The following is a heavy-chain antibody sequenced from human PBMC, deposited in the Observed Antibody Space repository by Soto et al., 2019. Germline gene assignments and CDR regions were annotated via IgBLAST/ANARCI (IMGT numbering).Heavy chain of an antibody. CDR1: GFTFSNAW. CDR2: IKSKTDGGTT. Sequence: GGSLRLSCAASGFTFSNAWMSWVRQAPGKGLEWVGRIKSKTDGGTTDYAAPVKGRFTISRDDSKNTLYLQMNSLKTEDTAVYYCTTDTPITIFGVVKPRVAGPSLDYWGQGTLVTVSS. CDR3: TTDTPITIFGVVKPRVAGPSLDY. J-gene: IGHJ4*02. D-gene: IGHD3-3*01. V-gene: IGHV3-15*01.